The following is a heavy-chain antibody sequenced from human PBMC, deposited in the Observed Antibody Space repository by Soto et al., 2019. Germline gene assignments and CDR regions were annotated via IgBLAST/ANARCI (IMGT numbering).Heavy chain of an antibody. CDR1: GYTFTSYY. CDR3: ARASGVSLDYGDDLNSGYYYGMDV. J-gene: IGHJ6*02. V-gene: IGHV1-46*01. D-gene: IGHD4-17*01. CDR2: INPSGGST. Sequence: GASVKVSCKASGYTFTSYYMHWVRQAPGQGLEWMGIINPSGGSTSYAQKFQGRVTMTRDTSTSTVYMELSSLRSEDTAVYYCARASGVSLDYGDDLNSGYYYGMDVWGQGTTVTVSS.